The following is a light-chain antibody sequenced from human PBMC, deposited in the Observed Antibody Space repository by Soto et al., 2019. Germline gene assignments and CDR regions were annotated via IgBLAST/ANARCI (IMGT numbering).Light chain of an antibody. CDR1: QSVSSSY. CDR3: QHYGSSSFT. CDR2: GAS. V-gene: IGKV3-20*01. Sequence: EIVLTQSPGTLSLSPGERATLSCTASQSVSSSYLAWYQQKPGQAPRLLIYGASSRATGITDRFSGSGSVTDVTLTISRLETEAWAGYYCQHYGSSSFTVGQGTKLEI. J-gene: IGKJ2*01.